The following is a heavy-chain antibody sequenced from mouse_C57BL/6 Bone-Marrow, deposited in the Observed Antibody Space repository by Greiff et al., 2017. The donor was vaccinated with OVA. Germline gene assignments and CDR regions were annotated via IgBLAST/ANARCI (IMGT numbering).Heavy chain of an antibody. CDR1: GYTFTSYW. CDR2: IYPGSGST. J-gene: IGHJ4*01. CDR3: AKGGYYYAMDY. V-gene: IGHV1-55*01. Sequence: QVQLQQPGAELVKPGASVKMSCKASGYTFTSYWITWAKQRPGQGLEWIGDIYPGSGSTNYNEKFKSKATLTVDTSSSTAYMQLSSLTSEDSAVYYCAKGGYYYAMDYWGQGTSVTVSS.